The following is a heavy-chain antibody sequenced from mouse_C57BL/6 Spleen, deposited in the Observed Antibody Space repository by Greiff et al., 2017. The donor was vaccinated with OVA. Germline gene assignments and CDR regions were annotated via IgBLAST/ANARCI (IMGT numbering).Heavy chain of an antibody. V-gene: IGHV1-53*01. D-gene: IGHD1-1*01. CDR2: INPSNGIT. Sequence: VQLQQPGTELVQPGASVKLSCKASGYTFTSYWLHWVKQRPGQGLEWIGNINPSNGITNYSENFKSKATLTVDKSSSTAYMQLSSLTSEDTTVYECARKGFGNFDVWGTGTTVTVSS. CDR3: ARKGFGNFDV. CDR1: GYTFTSYW. J-gene: IGHJ1*03.